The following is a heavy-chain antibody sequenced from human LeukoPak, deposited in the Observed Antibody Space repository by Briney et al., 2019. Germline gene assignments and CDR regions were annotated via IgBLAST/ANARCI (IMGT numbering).Heavy chain of an antibody. Sequence: GASVKVSCRASGGTFSNYAISWVRQAPGQGLEWMGWINPNSGGTNYAQKFQGRVTMTRDTSISTAYMELSRLRSDDTAVYYCAGGSGSYSYYYMDVWGKGTTVTISS. J-gene: IGHJ6*03. D-gene: IGHD3-10*01. V-gene: IGHV1-2*02. CDR1: GGTFSNYA. CDR2: INPNSGGT. CDR3: AGGSGSYSYYYMDV.